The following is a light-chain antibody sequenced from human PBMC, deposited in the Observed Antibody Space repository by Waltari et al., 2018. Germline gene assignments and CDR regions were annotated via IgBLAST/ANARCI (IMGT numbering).Light chain of an antibody. CDR1: SSDVGGYNY. J-gene: IGLJ3*02. Sequence: QSALTQPASVSGSPGQSITISCTGTSSDVGGYNYVSWYQQHPGKAPKLMIYDVSNRPSGVSNRFSGSKSGNTASLTISGLQAEDEADYYCSSCTSNSTLFGGGTKLTVL. CDR2: DVS. CDR3: SSCTSNSTL. V-gene: IGLV2-14*03.